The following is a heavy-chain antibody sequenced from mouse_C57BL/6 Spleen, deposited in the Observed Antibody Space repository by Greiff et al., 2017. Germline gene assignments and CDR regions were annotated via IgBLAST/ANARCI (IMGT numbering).Heavy chain of an antibody. Sequence: VQLQQSGAELVKPGASVKLSCKASGYTFTSYWMQWVKQRPGQGLEWIGEIDPSDSYTNYNQKFKGKATLTVDTSSSTAYMQLSSLTSEDSAVYYCARRHYYGSSYFDYWGHGTTLTVAS. D-gene: IGHD1-1*01. CDR3: ARRHYYGSSYFDY. CDR2: IDPSDSYT. J-gene: IGHJ2*01. V-gene: IGHV1-50*01. CDR1: GYTFTSYW.